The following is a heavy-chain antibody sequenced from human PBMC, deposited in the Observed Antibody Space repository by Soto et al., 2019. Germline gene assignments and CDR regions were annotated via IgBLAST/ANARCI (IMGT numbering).Heavy chain of an antibody. CDR1: GGTFSSYA. CDR3: ARDGNGDYSPFYYYGMDV. CDR2: IIPIFGTA. D-gene: IGHD4-17*01. Sequence: QVQLVQSGAEVKKPGSSVKVSCKASGGTFSSYAISWVRQAPGQGLEWMGGIIPIFGTANYAQKFQGRVTITADEPTSTAYMELSSLRSEDTAVYYCARDGNGDYSPFYYYGMDVWGQGTTVTVSS. J-gene: IGHJ6*02. V-gene: IGHV1-69*12.